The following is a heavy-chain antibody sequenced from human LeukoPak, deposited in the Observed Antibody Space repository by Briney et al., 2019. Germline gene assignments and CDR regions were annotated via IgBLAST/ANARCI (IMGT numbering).Heavy chain of an antibody. D-gene: IGHD4-23*01. J-gene: IGHJ4*02. V-gene: IGHV3-7*03. CDR1: GFTFRNYW. CDR3: VVTRTRGDH. CDR2: INQEGNDK. Sequence: GGSLTLSCAASGFTFRNYWMTWVRQAPGKGLEWVANINQEGNDKYYVVSVKGRFTISRDNTKNSLFLQMNSLRAEDTAVYYCVVTRTRGDHWGQGTLVTVSS.